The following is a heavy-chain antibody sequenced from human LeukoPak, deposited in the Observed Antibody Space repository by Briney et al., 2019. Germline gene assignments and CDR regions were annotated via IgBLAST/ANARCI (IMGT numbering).Heavy chain of an antibody. Sequence: PGGSLRLSCAASGFTFSNSVMGWVRQAPGKGLEWVSAIGGSGDSTYYTDSVTGRFTISRDNSKNTLYLQMNSLRAEDTALYYCAKLPTGYPNWFDTWGQGTLVTVSS. CDR1: GFTFSNSV. J-gene: IGHJ5*02. V-gene: IGHV3-23*01. CDR3: AKLPTGYPNWFDT. CDR2: IGGSGDST. D-gene: IGHD3-9*01.